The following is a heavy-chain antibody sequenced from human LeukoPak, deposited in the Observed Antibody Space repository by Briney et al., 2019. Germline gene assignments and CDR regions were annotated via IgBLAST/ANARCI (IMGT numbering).Heavy chain of an antibody. CDR1: GLSISNYW. CDR2: TNLHGTAV. V-gene: IGHV3-74*01. Sequence: GGSLRLSCAVSGLSISNYWMHWVRQAPGKVLVWVARTNLHGTAVDYADPVKGRFTISRDNSKNMLFLQMNSLRVEDTAVYYCASAYTYVRLGDHWGQGTLVTVSP. D-gene: IGHD3-10*02. J-gene: IGHJ4*02. CDR3: ASAYTYVRLGDH.